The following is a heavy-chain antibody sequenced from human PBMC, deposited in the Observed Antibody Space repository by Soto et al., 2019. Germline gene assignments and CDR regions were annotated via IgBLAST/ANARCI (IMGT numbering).Heavy chain of an antibody. CDR1: GFTFSDYA. CDR2: ISGSGGST. V-gene: IGHV3-23*01. CDR3: AKKSVRSYFDY. D-gene: IGHD3-3*01. Sequence: GGSLRLSCAASGFTFSDYAMAWVRQAPGKGLEWVSDISGSGGSTYYADSAKGRFTVSRDNSKNTLYLQMNSLRAEDTALYYCAKKSVRSYFDYWGQGTQVTVSS. J-gene: IGHJ4*02.